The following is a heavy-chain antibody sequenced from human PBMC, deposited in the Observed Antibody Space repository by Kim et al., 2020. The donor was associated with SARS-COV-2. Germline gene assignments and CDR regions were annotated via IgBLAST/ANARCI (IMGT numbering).Heavy chain of an antibody. V-gene: IGHV3-74*01. D-gene: IGHD6-19*01. Sequence: GGSLRLSCEASGFTFSSYWMHWVRQAPGKGLVWVSRINSDGSSTSYADSVKGRFTISRDNAKNTLYLQMNSLRAEDTAVYYCARGGYSSGWYWYFDLWGRGTLVTVSS. CDR2: INSDGSST. CDR3: ARGGYSSGWYWYFDL. CDR1: GFTFSSYW. J-gene: IGHJ2*01.